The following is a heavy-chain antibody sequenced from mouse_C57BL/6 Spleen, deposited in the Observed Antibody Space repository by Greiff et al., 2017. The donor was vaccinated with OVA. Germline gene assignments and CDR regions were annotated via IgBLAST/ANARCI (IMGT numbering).Heavy chain of an antibody. J-gene: IGHJ1*03. CDR1: GYTFTSYW. Sequence: QVQLQQSGAELAKPGASVKLSCKASGYTFTSYWMHWVKQRPGQGLEWIGYINPSSGYTKYNQKFKDKATLTADKSSSTAYMQLSSLTYEDSAVDYCARSDGSSYRYFDVWGTGTTVTVSS. CDR3: ARSDGSSYRYFDV. D-gene: IGHD1-1*01. V-gene: IGHV1-7*01. CDR2: INPSSGYT.